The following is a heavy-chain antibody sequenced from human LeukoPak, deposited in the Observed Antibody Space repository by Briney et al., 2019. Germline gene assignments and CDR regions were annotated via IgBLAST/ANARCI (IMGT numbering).Heavy chain of an antibody. CDR2: TVSEIDGGTT. CDR1: GFTFNYAW. Sequence: GGSLRLSCAASGFTFNYAWMSWVRQVPGKGPEWVGQTVSEIDGGTTDYAAPVKGRFTISRDDSKSTLYLRMNSLKIEDTAVYYCTTDEDWNYARKDVWGQGATVIVSS. CDR3: TTDEDWNYARKDV. J-gene: IGHJ6*02. V-gene: IGHV3-15*04. D-gene: IGHD1-7*01.